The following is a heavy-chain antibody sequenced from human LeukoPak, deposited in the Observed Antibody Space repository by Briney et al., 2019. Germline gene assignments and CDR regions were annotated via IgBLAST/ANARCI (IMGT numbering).Heavy chain of an antibody. V-gene: IGHV4-59*08. Sequence: SETLSLTCTVSGGSISSYYWSWIRQPPGKGLEWIGYIYYSGSTNYNPSLKSRVTISVDTSKNQFSLKLSSVTAAGTAVYYCASARLLGGLGSAFDIWGQGTMVTVSS. J-gene: IGHJ3*02. CDR2: IYYSGST. CDR3: ASARLLGGLGSAFDI. D-gene: IGHD7-27*01. CDR1: GGSISSYY.